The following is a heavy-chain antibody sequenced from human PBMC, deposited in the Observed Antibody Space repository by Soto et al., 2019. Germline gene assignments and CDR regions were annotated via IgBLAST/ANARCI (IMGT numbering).Heavy chain of an antibody. CDR3: ARGLSSPSATGI. CDR1: GGSVSSCCNY. D-gene: IGHD6-6*01. J-gene: IGHJ4*02. Sequence: QPQLQESGPGLVKPSETLSLTCTVSGGSVSSCCNYWGWVRQPPGKGLEWIGRIHNSGSTSYHPSLRSRVTISVDTPKNQFSLTLTSVTAADTAVYYCARGLSSPSATGIWGQGILVTVSS. V-gene: IGHV4-39*01. CDR2: IHNSGST.